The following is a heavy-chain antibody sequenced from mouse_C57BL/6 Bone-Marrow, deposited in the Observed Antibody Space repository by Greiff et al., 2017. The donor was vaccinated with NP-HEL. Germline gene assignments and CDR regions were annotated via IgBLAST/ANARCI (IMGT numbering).Heavy chain of an antibody. J-gene: IGHJ4*01. CDR1: GFTFSSYG. D-gene: IGHD2-3*01. Sequence: DVMLVESGGDLVKPGGSLKLSCAASGFTFSSYGMSWVRQTPDKRLEWVATISSGGSHTYYPDSVKGRFTISRDNAKNTLYLQMSSLKSEDTAMYYCASPIYDGYWGYAMDYWGQGTSVTVSS. V-gene: IGHV5-6*02. CDR3: ASPIYDGYWGYAMDY. CDR2: ISSGGSHT.